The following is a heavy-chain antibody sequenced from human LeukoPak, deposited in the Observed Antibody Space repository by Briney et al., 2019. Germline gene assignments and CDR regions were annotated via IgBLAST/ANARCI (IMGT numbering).Heavy chain of an antibody. CDR3: ARHPGDYYDILTGYYPPNYYFDY. V-gene: IGHV4-59*08. D-gene: IGHD3-9*01. CDR2: IYYSGST. Sequence: PSETLSLTCTVSGGSISSYYWSWIRQPPGKGPEWIGYIYYSGSTNYNPSLKSRVTISVDTSKDQFSLKLSSVTAADTAVYYCARHPGDYYDILTGYYPPNYYFDYWGQGTLVTVSS. J-gene: IGHJ4*02. CDR1: GGSISSYY.